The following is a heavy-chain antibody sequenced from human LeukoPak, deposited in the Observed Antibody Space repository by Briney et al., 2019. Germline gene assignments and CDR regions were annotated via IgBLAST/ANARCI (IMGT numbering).Heavy chain of an antibody. V-gene: IGHV3-30-3*01. D-gene: IGHD6-25*01. J-gene: IGHJ4*02. CDR1: GFTFSSYA. Sequence: GGSLRLSCAASGFTFSSYAMHWVRQAPGKGLEWVAVVSYDGSNKYYADSVKGRFTISRDNSKNTLYLQMNSLRAEDTAVYYCARDTAAANDYWGQGTLVTVSS. CDR2: VSYDGSNK. CDR3: ARDTAAANDY.